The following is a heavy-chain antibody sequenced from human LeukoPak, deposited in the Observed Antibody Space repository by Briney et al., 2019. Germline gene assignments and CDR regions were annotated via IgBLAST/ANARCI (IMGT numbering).Heavy chain of an antibody. CDR2: IIPIFGTA. D-gene: IGHD1-1*01. Sequence: SVKVSCKASGGTFSSYAISWVRQAPGQGLEWMGGIIPIFGTANYAQKFQGRVTITTDESTSTAYMELSSLRSEDTAVYYCARDYQTAGDAFDIWGQGTMVTVSS. CDR1: GGTFSSYA. J-gene: IGHJ3*02. CDR3: ARDYQTAGDAFDI. V-gene: IGHV1-69*05.